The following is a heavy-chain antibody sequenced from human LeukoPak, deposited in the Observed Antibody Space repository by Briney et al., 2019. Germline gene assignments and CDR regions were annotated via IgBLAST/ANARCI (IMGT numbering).Heavy chain of an antibody. D-gene: IGHD2-15*01. CDR3: ALLPGYCSGGSCSDDAFDI. V-gene: IGHV1-69*06. J-gene: IGHJ3*02. CDR1: GGTFSSYA. CDR2: IIPIFGTA. Sequence: SVMVSCRASGGTFSSYAISWVRQPPGRGLEWLGGIIPIFGTANYAQKFQGRVTIPADKSTSTDYLELSSLRSEDTAVYYCALLPGYCSGGSCSDDAFDIWGQGTMVTDSS.